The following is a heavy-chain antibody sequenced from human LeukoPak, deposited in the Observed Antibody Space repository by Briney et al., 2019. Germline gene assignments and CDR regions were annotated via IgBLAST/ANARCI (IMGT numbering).Heavy chain of an antibody. J-gene: IGHJ5*02. CDR2: IYHSGST. Sequence: PSETLSLTCAVPGGSISSSNWWSWVRQPPGKGLEWIGEIYHSGSTNYNPSLKSRVTISVDKSKNQFSLKLSSVTAADTAVYYCARDPNSSSWYLAWFDPWGQGTLVTVSS. V-gene: IGHV4-4*02. CDR3: ARDPNSSSWYLAWFDP. D-gene: IGHD6-13*01. CDR1: GGSISSSNW.